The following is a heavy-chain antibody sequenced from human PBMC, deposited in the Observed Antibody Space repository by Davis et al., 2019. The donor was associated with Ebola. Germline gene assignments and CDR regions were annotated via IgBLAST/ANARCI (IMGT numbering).Heavy chain of an antibody. CDR1: GYTFIGHY. V-gene: IGHV1-2*02. CDR3: AILGITGAFDM. CDR2: INPNSGDT. D-gene: IGHD7-27*01. J-gene: IGHJ3*02. Sequence: ASVKVSCKASGYTFIGHYLHWVRQAPGQGLEWMGWINPNSGDTKFLQKFQGRVTMTRDRSTSTAYMELNRLRSDDTAVYYCAILGITGAFDMWGQGTMVSVSS.